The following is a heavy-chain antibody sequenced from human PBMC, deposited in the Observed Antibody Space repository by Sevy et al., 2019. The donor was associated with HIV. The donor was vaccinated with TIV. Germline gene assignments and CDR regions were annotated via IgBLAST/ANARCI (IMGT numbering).Heavy chain of an antibody. J-gene: IGHJ5*02. D-gene: IGHD2-15*01. CDR1: GFTFSSYA. V-gene: IGHV3-23*01. Sequence: GGSLRLSCAASGFTFSSYAMNWVRQAPGEGLEWVSAISGSGGSTYYVDSVKGRFTISRDNSKNTLYLQMNSLRAEDTAVYYCAKAIVVVGATAWFDPWGQGTLVTVSS. CDR3: AKAIVVVGATAWFDP. CDR2: ISGSGGST.